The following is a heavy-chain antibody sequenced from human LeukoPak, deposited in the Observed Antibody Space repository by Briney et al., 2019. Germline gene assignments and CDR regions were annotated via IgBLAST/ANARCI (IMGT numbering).Heavy chain of an antibody. CDR1: GFTFSRYA. V-gene: IGHV3-23*01. D-gene: IGHD3-22*01. Sequence: QPGGSLRLSCAASGFTFSRYAMSWVRQAPGKGLEWVSAISGSGGSTYYADSVKGRFTISRDNSKNTLYLQMNSLRAEDTAVYYCAKDPRRRYYYDSSGPSYYFDYWGQGTLVTVAS. J-gene: IGHJ4*02. CDR3: AKDPRRRYYYDSSGPSYYFDY. CDR2: ISGSGGST.